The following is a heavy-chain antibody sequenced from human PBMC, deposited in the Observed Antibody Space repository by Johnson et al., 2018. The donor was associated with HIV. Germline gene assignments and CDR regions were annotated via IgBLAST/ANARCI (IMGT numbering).Heavy chain of an antibody. J-gene: IGHJ3*01. CDR2: IWHDGRDV. D-gene: IGHD1-1*01. Sequence: QVQLVESGGGVVQPGTSLRLSCAASGFTFSSYGIHWVRQAPGKGLEWVAFIWHDGRDVYYADSVKGRFTVSRDNSKNAVYLQMNSLGAGDTAVYYCARAKLNGTQGDAFDVWGQGTMVTVAS. CDR1: GFTFSSYG. V-gene: IGHV3-33*01. CDR3: ARAKLNGTQGDAFDV.